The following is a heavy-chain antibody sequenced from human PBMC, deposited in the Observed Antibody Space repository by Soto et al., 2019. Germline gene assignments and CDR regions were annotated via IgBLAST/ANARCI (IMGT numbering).Heavy chain of an antibody. CDR3: TKDHEEDCTNGVCYFPVLVSSPERRYYYYGMDV. Sequence: GGSLRLSCAASGFTFSSYGMHWVRQAPGKGLEWVAVISYDGSNKYYADSVKGRFTISRDNSKNTLYLQMNSLRAEDTAVYYCTKDHEEDCTNGVCYFPVLVSSPERRYYYYGMDVWGQGTTVTVSS. CDR2: ISYDGSNK. D-gene: IGHD2-8*01. V-gene: IGHV3-30*18. CDR1: GFTFSSYG. J-gene: IGHJ6*02.